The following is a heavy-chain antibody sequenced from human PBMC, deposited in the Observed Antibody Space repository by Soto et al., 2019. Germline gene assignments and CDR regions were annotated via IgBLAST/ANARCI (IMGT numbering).Heavy chain of an antibody. CDR1: GYTFTSYY. J-gene: IGHJ4*02. CDR2: INPSGGST. V-gene: IGHV1-46*01. D-gene: IGHD2-8*01. Sequence: QVQLVQSGAEVKKPGASVKLSCKASGYTFTSYYMHWVRQAPGQGLEWMGIINPSGGSTNYAQKLQGRVAMTRDTSTSTGYMELNSLRSEDTAVYYCARPPDPGCINAVWSPLDYWGQGTLVTVSS. CDR3: ARPPDPGCINAVWSPLDY.